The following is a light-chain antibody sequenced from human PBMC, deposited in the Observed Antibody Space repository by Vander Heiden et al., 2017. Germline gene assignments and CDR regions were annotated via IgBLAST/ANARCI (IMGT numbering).Light chain of an antibody. CDR3: QQYHSTPQT. J-gene: IGKJ2*01. CDR2: WAS. CDR1: QSVLYSSNNKNY. V-gene: IGKV4-1*01. Sequence: DIVMTQSPDPLPVSLGERATINCKSSQSVLYSSNNKNYLAWYQQKPGQPPKLLIYWASTRESGVPDRFRGSGSGTDFTLTISSLQAEDVAVYYCQQYHSTPQTFGQGTKVEIK.